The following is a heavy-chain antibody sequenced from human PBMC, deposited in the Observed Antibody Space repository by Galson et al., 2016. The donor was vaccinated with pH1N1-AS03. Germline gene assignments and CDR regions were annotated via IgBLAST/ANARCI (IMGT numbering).Heavy chain of an antibody. D-gene: IGHD5-18*01. V-gene: IGHV5-51*01. J-gene: IGHJ3*02. CDR1: GYSFVSYW. Sequence: QSGAEVKKPGESLKISCTGSGYSFVSYWIGWVRQMPGKGLEWMGVIYSGVSADTRYSPSFQGQVTISADKSISTAYLQWSSLKASDSAIYYCARTSGYSSHWALDIWGQGTMVTVSS. CDR2: IYSGVSADT. CDR3: ARTSGYSSHWALDI.